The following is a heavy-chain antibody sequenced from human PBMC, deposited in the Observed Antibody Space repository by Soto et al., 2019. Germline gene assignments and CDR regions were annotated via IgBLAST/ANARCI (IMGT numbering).Heavy chain of an antibody. V-gene: IGHV1-3*01. Sequence: ASVKVSCKASGYTFTSYAMHWVRQAPGQRLEWMGWINAGNGNTKYSQKFQGRVTITRDTSASTAYMELSSLRSEDTAVYYCARAYCGGDCYPPGLNYFDYWGQGTLVTVSS. D-gene: IGHD2-21*02. J-gene: IGHJ4*02. CDR3: ARAYCGGDCYPPGLNYFDY. CDR1: GYTFTSYA. CDR2: INAGNGNT.